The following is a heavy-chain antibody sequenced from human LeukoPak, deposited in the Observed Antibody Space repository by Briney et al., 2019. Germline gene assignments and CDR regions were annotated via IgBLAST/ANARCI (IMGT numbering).Heavy chain of an antibody. V-gene: IGHV4-39*01. CDR2: IYYDGNT. J-gene: IGHJ6*03. CDR3: ARHCWTSYYYMDV. D-gene: IGHD3/OR15-3a*01. Sequence: SETLSLTCTVSGGSISSSTYYWGWIRQPPGKGPEWIGSIYYDGNTYYNPSLKSRVTISVDTSKNQFSLKLSSVTAADTAVYYCARHCWTSYYYMDVWGKGTTVTVSS. CDR1: GGSISSSTYY.